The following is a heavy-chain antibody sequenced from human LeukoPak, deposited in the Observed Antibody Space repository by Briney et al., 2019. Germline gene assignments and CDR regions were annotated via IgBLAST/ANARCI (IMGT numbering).Heavy chain of an antibody. CDR3: ARVIIKAAAGYFDY. CDR2: TYYRSKWYN. CDR1: GDSVSSNSAA. D-gene: IGHD6-13*01. J-gene: IGHJ4*02. Sequence: SQTLSLTCAISGDSVSSNSAAWNWTRQSPSRGLEWLGRTYYRSKWYNDYAVSVKSRITINPDTSKNQFSLQLNSVTPEDTAVYYCARVIIKAAAGYFDYWGQGTLVTVSS. V-gene: IGHV6-1*01.